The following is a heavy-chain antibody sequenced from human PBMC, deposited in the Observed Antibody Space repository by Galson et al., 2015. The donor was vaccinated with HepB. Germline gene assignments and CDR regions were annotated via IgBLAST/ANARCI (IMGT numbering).Heavy chain of an antibody. CDR1: GYTFSSYA. CDR2: IIPIFGTA. J-gene: IGHJ6*02. Sequence: SVKVSCKASGYTFSSYAISWVRQAPGQGLEWMGGIIPIFGTANYAQKFQGRVTITADESTSTAYMELSSLRSEDTAVYYCARDTPGLVAAAGGGMDVWGQGTTVTVSS. D-gene: IGHD6-13*01. V-gene: IGHV1-69*13. CDR3: ARDTPGLVAAAGGGMDV.